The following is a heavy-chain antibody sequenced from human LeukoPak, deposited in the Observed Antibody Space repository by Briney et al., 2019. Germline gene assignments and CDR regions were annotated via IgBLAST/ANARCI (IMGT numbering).Heavy chain of an antibody. CDR3: ARGHSSSWYGAFDI. Sequence: SETLSLTCAVYGGSFSGNYWSWIRQPPGKGLEWIGEINHSGSTNYNPSLKSRVTISVDTSKNQFSLKLSSVTAADTAVYYCARGHSSSWYGAFDIWGQGTMVTVSS. J-gene: IGHJ3*02. CDR2: INHSGST. CDR1: GGSFSGNY. D-gene: IGHD6-13*01. V-gene: IGHV4-34*01.